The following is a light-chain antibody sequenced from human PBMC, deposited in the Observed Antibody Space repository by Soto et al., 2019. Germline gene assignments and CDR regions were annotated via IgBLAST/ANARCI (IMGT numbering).Light chain of an antibody. Sequence: EIVMTQSPATLSVSPGESATLSCRASQSVSINLAWYQQKPGQAPRLLIYGASTRATGIPARFSGSGSGTEFTLTISSLQSEDFAVYYCQQYNNWPPLTFGEGTKVEIK. J-gene: IGKJ4*01. CDR1: QSVSIN. CDR2: GAS. CDR3: QQYNNWPPLT. V-gene: IGKV3-15*01.